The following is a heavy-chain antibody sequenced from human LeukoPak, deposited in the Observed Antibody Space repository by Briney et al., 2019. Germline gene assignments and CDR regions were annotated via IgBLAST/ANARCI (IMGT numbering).Heavy chain of an antibody. D-gene: IGHD4-23*01. V-gene: IGHV4-30-2*01. J-gene: IGHJ4*02. Sequence: PPETLSLTCAVSGGSISSGGYSWSWIRQPPGKGLEWIGYIYHSGSTYYNPSLKSRVTISVDRSKNQFSLKLSSVTAADTAVYYCARSEYGGGYFDYWGQGTLVTVSS. CDR3: ARSEYGGGYFDY. CDR2: IYHSGST. CDR1: GGSISSGGYS.